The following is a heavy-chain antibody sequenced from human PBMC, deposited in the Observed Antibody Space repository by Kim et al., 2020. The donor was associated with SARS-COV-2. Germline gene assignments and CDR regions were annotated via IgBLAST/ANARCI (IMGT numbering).Heavy chain of an antibody. Sequence: YVDSVKGRFTISRDNPKNSLYLQMNGLRAEDTAVYYCARGYCSAGSCFDYWGQGTLVTVSS. D-gene: IGHD2-15*01. V-gene: IGHV3-7*01. CDR3: ARGYCSAGSCFDY. J-gene: IGHJ4*02.